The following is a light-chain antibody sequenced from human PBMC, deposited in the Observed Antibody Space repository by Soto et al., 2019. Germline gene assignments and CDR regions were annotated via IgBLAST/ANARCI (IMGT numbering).Light chain of an antibody. CDR2: DDR. Sequence: SYELTQAPSVSVAPGQRARITCAGNKLADKSVHWYQQKPGQAPGLVVYDDRDRPSGVPERFSGSNSEKTATLTISRVEAGDEADYFCQVWDTSDHVFGGGTKLTVL. CDR1: KLADKS. CDR3: QVWDTSDHV. J-gene: IGLJ2*01. V-gene: IGLV3-21*02.